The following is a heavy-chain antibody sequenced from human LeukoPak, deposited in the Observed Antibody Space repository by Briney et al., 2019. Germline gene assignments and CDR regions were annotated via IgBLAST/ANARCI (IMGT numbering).Heavy chain of an antibody. D-gene: IGHD6-13*01. Sequence: GGSLRLSCAASGFTFSSYTMNWVRQAPGKGLEWVSSISSSSSSIYYVDSLRGRFTISRDNAKSSLYLQMNSLRAEDTAVYYCARAGSAGTSGPYYFDSWGQGTLVTVSS. CDR2: ISSSSSSI. V-gene: IGHV3-21*01. CDR3: ARAGSAGTSGPYYFDS. CDR1: GFTFSSYT. J-gene: IGHJ4*02.